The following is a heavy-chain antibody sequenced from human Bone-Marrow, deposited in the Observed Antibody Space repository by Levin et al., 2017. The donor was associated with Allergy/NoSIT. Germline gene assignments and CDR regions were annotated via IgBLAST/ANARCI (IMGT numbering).Heavy chain of an antibody. V-gene: IGHV3-15*01. Sequence: LSLTCAASGFTFSNAWMSWVRQAPGKGLEWVGRIKSKTDGGTTDYAAPVKGRFTISRDDSKNTLYLQMNSLKTEDTAVYYCTTAYGSGSKNWGQGTLVTVSS. D-gene: IGHD3-10*01. CDR3: TTAYGSGSKN. CDR2: IKSKTDGGTT. CDR1: GFTFSNAW. J-gene: IGHJ4*02.